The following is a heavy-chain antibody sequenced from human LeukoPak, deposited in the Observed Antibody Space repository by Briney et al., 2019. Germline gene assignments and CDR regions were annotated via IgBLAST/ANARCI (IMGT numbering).Heavy chain of an antibody. CDR2: IWYDGGNK. CDR3: ARDPFTGY. V-gene: IGHV3-33*01. D-gene: IGHD1-1*01. Sequence: GGSLRLSRAASGFTFSNYGMHWVRQAPGKGLEWVSVIWYDGGNKYYADSVKGRLIVSRDNSKNMLYLQMNNLRAEDTAVYYCARDPFTGYWGQGTLVTVSS. J-gene: IGHJ4*02. CDR1: GFTFSNYG.